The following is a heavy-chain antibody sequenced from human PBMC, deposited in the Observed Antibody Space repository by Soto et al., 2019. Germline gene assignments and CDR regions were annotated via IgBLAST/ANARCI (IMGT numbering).Heavy chain of an antibody. Sequence: QLQLQESGSGLVKPSQTLSLTCDVSGGSISSGGYSWSWIRQPPGKGLEWIGYIYHSGSTYYNPSLKSRVTISVDRSKNQFSLKLSSVTAADTAVYYCARGVGGTSRFDPWGQGTLVTVSS. CDR3: ARGVGGTSRFDP. CDR1: GGSISSGGYS. J-gene: IGHJ5*02. D-gene: IGHD1-7*01. V-gene: IGHV4-30-2*01. CDR2: IYHSGST.